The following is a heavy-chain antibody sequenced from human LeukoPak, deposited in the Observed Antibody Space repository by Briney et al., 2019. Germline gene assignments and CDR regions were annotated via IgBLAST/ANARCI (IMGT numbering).Heavy chain of an antibody. J-gene: IGHJ3*02. V-gene: IGHV7-4-1*02. CDR3: ARHPTPLWFGVPGDAFDI. CDR2: INTNTGNP. Sequence: ASVKVSCKASGYTFTSYAMNWVRQAPGQGLEWVGWINTNTGNPTYAQGFTGRFVFSLDTSVSTAYLQISSLKAEDTAVYYCARHPTPLWFGVPGDAFDIWGQGTMVTVSS. CDR1: GYTFTSYA. D-gene: IGHD3-10*01.